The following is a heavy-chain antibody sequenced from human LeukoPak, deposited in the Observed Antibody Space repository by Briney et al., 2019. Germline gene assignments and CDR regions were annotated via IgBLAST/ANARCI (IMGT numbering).Heavy chain of an antibody. V-gene: IGHV4-61*02. CDR2: IYTSGST. J-gene: IGHJ4*02. CDR3: ARLTLGMGDASDY. Sequence: SETLSLTCTVSGGSISSGSYYWSWIRQPAGKGLEWIGRIYTSGSTNYNPSLKSRVTISVDTSKNQFSLKQSSVTAADTAVYYCARLTLGMGDASDYWGQGTLVTVSS. CDR1: GGSISSGSYY. D-gene: IGHD3-16*01.